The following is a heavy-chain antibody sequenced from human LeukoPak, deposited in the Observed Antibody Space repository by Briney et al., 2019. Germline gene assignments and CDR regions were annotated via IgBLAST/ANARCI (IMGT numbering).Heavy chain of an antibody. V-gene: IGHV3-23*01. CDR1: GFPFDNYA. CDR3: AKLILGARSLFDF. Sequence: PGGSLRLSCAASGFPFDNYAMSWVRQAPGKGLEWVSLISARGDDTFYADSVKGRFTISRDNSKNTLYLQMSSLRADDTAMYYCAKLILGARSLFDFRGQGILVTVSS. D-gene: IGHD1-26*01. J-gene: IGHJ4*02. CDR2: ISARGDDT.